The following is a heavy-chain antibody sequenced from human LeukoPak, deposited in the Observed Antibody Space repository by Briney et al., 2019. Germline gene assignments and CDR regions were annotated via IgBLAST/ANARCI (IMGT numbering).Heavy chain of an antibody. Sequence: SETLSLTCTVSGYSISSGYYWGWIRQPPGKGLEWIGSIYHSGSTYYNPSLKSRVTISVDTSKNQFSLKLSSVTAADTAVYYCARTKREGYFDYWGQGTLVTVSS. V-gene: IGHV4-38-2*02. CDR1: GYSISSGYY. CDR3: ARTKREGYFDY. J-gene: IGHJ4*02. CDR2: IYHSGST. D-gene: IGHD1-26*01.